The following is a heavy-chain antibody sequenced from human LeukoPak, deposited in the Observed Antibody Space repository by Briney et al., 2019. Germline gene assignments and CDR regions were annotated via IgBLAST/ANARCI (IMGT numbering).Heavy chain of an antibody. CDR3: ARRNGASFDY. J-gene: IGHJ4*02. V-gene: IGHV4-38-2*02. CDR2: IYHSGST. D-gene: IGHD2-8*01. Sequence: SETLSLTCTVSGSSISSGYYWGWIRQPPGKGLEWIGSIYHSGSTYYNPSLKSRVTISIDTSKNQFSLKLSSVTAADTAVYYCARRNGASFDYWGQGTLVTVSS. CDR1: GSSISSGYY.